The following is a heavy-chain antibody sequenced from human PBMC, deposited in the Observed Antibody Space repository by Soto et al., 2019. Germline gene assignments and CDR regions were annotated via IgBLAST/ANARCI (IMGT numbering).Heavy chain of an antibody. J-gene: IGHJ4*02. V-gene: IGHV3-23*01. CDR3: AESSWGGDCYSGFDY. CDR2: ISGSGGST. D-gene: IGHD2-21*01. CDR1: GFTFSSYA. Sequence: GGSLRLSCAASGFTFSSYAMSWVGQGPGKGLEWVSAISGSGGSTYYADSVKGRFTISRDNSKNTLYLQMNSLRAEDTAVYYCAESSWGGDCYSGFDYWGQGTLVTVSS.